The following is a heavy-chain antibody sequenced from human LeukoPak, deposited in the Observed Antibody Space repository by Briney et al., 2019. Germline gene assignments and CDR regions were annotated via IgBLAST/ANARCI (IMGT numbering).Heavy chain of an antibody. D-gene: IGHD5-18*01. CDR3: AKDLRGYSYGYFTDY. J-gene: IGHJ4*02. Sequence: PGGSLRLSCAASGFTFSSYGMHWVRQAPGKGREWVAFIRYDGSKKYYADSVKGRFTISRDNSKNTLYLQMNSLRAEDTAVYYCAKDLRGYSYGYFTDYWGQGTLVTVSS. CDR1: GFTFSSYG. V-gene: IGHV3-30*02. CDR2: IRYDGSKK.